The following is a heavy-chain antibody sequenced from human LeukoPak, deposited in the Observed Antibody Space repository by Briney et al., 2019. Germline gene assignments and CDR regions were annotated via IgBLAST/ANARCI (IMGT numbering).Heavy chain of an antibody. Sequence: SETLSLTCAVYGGSFSEYYWSWIRQPPGKGLEWIGEINQGGRTNYSPSLKSRVTISLDTSKNQFSLKLSSVTAADTAVYYCERVRGAARPAARTYFYYGMDVWGQGTTVTVSS. D-gene: IGHD6-6*01. CDR3: ERVRGAARPAARTYFYYGMDV. CDR1: GGSFSEYY. J-gene: IGHJ6*02. CDR2: INQGGRT. V-gene: IGHV4-34*01.